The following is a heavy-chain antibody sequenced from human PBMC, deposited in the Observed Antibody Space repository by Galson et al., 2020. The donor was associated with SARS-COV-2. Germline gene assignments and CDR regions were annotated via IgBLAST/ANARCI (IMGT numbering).Heavy chain of an antibody. J-gene: IGHJ4*02. CDR1: GFTFSSYG. D-gene: IGHD6-13*01. CDR3: ARGIAAAGTFLGDKFDY. V-gene: IGHV3-33*01. CDR2: IWYDGSNK. Sequence: GGSLRLSCAASGFTFSSYGMHWVRQAPGKGLEWVAVIWYDGSNKYYADSVTGRFTISRDNSKNTLYLQMNSLRAEDTAVYYCARGIAAAGTFLGDKFDYWGQGTLVTVSS.